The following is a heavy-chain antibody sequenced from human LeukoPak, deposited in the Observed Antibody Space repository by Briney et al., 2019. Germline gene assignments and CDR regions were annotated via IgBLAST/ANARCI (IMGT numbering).Heavy chain of an antibody. CDR1: GFTFSNYG. J-gene: IGHJ4*02. Sequence: GGSLRLSCAASGFTFSNYGMHWVRQAPGKGLEWVAFIRIDGSYKYYADSVKGRFTISRDNSKNTLYLQMNSLRAEDTAVYYCAKALEWFGELLREPFDYWGQGTLVTVSS. D-gene: IGHD3-10*01. V-gene: IGHV3-30*02. CDR2: IRIDGSYK. CDR3: AKALEWFGELLREPFDY.